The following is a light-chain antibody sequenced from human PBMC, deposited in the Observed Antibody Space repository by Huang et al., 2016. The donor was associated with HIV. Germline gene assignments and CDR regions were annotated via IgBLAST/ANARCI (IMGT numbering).Light chain of an antibody. CDR3: QQSYSIPFT. Sequence: DIQMTQSPSSLSASVGDSVTITCRASQSIRSYLNWYQQKPGKAPKLLIYAAANLKSGVPSRFSGSGSGTDFTLSISSLQPEDFATYYCQQSYSIPFTFGPGTKVDIK. CDR2: AAA. J-gene: IGKJ3*01. CDR1: QSIRSY. V-gene: IGKV1-39*01.